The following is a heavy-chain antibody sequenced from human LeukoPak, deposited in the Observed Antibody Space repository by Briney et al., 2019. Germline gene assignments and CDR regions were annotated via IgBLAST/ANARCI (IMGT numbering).Heavy chain of an antibody. Sequence: ASVKVSCKASGYTFTSYAMHWVRQAPGQRLEWMGWINAGNGNTKYSQKFQGRVTITRDTSASTAYMELSSLRSEDTAVYYCARSAIRSQGWFDPWGQGTLVTVSS. J-gene: IGHJ5*02. V-gene: IGHV1-3*01. CDR1: GYTFTSYA. CDR3: ARSAIRSQGWFDP. CDR2: INAGNGNT.